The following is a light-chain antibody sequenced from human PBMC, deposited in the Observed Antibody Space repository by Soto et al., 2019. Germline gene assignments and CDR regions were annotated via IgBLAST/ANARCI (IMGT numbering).Light chain of an antibody. V-gene: IGLV1-47*02. J-gene: IGLJ2*01. CDR2: SSS. CDR3: AAWDDSLRAVV. Sequence: QAVVTQSPSASGTPGQRVTISCSGSNFNIGNYYTYWYQHLPGTASKLLIYSSSQRPSGVPDRFSGSKSGTSASLAISGLRSEDEAVYYCAAWDDSLRAVVFGGGTKLTVL. CDR1: NFNIGNYY.